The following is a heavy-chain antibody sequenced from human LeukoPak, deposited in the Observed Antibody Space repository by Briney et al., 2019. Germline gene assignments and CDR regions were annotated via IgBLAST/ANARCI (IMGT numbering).Heavy chain of an antibody. CDR3: ARRSGIAVAGAFDH. CDR2: ISRGGRTV. D-gene: IGHD6-19*01. CDR1: GFTFSSYG. J-gene: IGHJ4*02. Sequence: PGGSLRLSCAASGFTFSSYGMSWVRQAPGKGLDWVAYISRGGRTVDYADSVKGRFTISRDSAKNALYLQMNSLRAEDTAVYYCARRSGIAVAGAFDHWGQGTLVTVSS. V-gene: IGHV3-48*04.